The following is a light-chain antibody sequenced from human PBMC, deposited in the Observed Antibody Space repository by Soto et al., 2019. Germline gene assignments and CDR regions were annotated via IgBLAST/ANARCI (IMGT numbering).Light chain of an antibody. Sequence: EIVLTQSPGTLSLSPGERATLSCRASQSVSINYLAWYQQKPGQAPRLLIYGASIRATGIPDRFSGSGSGTDFTLTISGLEPEDFAVYYCQQYGGSSWTFGQGTKVDIK. J-gene: IGKJ1*01. CDR3: QQYGGSSWT. CDR1: QSVSINY. CDR2: GAS. V-gene: IGKV3-20*01.